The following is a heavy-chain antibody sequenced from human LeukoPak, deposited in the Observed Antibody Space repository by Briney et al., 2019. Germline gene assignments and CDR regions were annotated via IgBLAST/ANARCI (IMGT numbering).Heavy chain of an antibody. D-gene: IGHD3-22*01. Sequence: SETLSLPCAVYGGSFSDYFWTWIRQPPGKGLEWFGEINHSGITNYNPSLKSRVTISVDTSKNQFSLKLSSVTAADTAVYYCARDQSGDYHSSGYENWGQGTLVTVSS. CDR1: GGSFSDYF. J-gene: IGHJ4*02. CDR3: ARDQSGDYHSSGYEN. CDR2: INHSGIT. V-gene: IGHV4-34*01.